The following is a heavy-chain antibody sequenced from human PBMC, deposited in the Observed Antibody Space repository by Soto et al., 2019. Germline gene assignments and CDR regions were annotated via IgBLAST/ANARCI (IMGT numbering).Heavy chain of an antibody. CDR2: ISTTGGGT. J-gene: IGHJ4*02. V-gene: IGHV3-23*01. Sequence: GGSLRLSCAASGFAFDNYGMAWVRQAPGRGPEWVSSISTTGGGTYYTDSVKGRFTISRDNSKNTLFLQMNSLRAEDTAVYYCARGWGSGWLEFFDSWGQGALVTVSS. D-gene: IGHD6-19*01. CDR3: ARGWGSGWLEFFDS. CDR1: GFAFDNYG.